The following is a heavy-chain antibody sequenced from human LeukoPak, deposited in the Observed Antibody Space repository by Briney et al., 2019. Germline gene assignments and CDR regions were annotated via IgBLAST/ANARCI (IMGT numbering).Heavy chain of an antibody. D-gene: IGHD6-13*01. CDR3: ARGPGYSSSWYRLDP. Sequence: SETLSLTCTVSGGSISSYYWSWIRQPPGKGLEWIGYIYYSGSTNYNPSLKSRVTISVDTSKNQFSLKLSSVTAADTAVYYCARGPGYSSSWYRLDPWGQGTLVTVSS. CDR1: GGSISSYY. J-gene: IGHJ5*02. V-gene: IGHV4-59*01. CDR2: IYYSGST.